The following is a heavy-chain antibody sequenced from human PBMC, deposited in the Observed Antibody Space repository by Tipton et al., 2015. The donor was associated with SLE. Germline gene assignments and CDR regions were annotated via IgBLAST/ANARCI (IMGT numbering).Heavy chain of an antibody. CDR3: ARWIRCTSCPYWYFDL. J-gene: IGHJ2*01. CDR1: GGSISSGDYY. V-gene: IGHV4-30-4*01. CDR2: IYYSGST. D-gene: IGHD2-2*01. Sequence: TLSLTCTVSGGSISSGDYYWSWIRQPPGKGLEWIGYIYYSGSTYYNPSLKSRNTISVDTSKNQFSLKLSSVTAADTAVYYCARWIRCTSCPYWYFDLWGRGTLVTVSS.